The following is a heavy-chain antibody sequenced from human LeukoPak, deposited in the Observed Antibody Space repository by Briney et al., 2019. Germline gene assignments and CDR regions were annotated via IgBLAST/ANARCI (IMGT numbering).Heavy chain of an antibody. D-gene: IGHD6-13*01. CDR3: ARDLPEGQYSSCWYWLDP. CDR1: GFTFSDYY. CDR2: ISSSCSTT. J-gene: IGHJ5*02. Sequence: GGSLTLSCAASGFTFSDYYMSWIRQAPGKGLEWVAYISSSCSTTYYAHSVKGRFTISRDNAKNPLYLQMNRLRAEDTAVYYCARDLPEGQYSSCWYWLDPWGQGTLVTVSS. V-gene: IGHV3-11*01.